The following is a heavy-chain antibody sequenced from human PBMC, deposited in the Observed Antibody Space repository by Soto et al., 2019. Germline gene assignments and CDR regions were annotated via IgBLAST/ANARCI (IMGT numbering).Heavy chain of an antibody. D-gene: IGHD3-3*01. CDR3: ARGKLIGP. CDR2: VHYSGTT. CDR1: GGSISTYY. J-gene: IGHJ5*02. V-gene: IGHV4-59*01. Sequence: QVQLQESGPGLVKPSETLSLTCTVSGGSISTYYWTWIRQPPGKGLEWIGYVHYSGTTNYNPSLARRVTMSVDPSKHQFSLKLRSVTAAETAVYYCARGKLIGPWGQGTLVTVSS.